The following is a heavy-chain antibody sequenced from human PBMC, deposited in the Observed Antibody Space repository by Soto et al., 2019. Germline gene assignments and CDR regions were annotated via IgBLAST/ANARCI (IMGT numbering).Heavy chain of an antibody. D-gene: IGHD1-26*01. CDR1: GYTFTDYD. CDR3: ARFVRHQLPTIDY. CDR2: MNPSSGYT. V-gene: IGHV1-8*01. Sequence: QVQLVRSGAEVKKPGASVRVSCKASGYTFTDYDINWVRLATGQGLEWMGWMNPSSGYTGYAQKFQGRVTMTWDTSISTAYMELSSLTSADTAVYYCARFVRHQLPTIDYWGQGALVTVSS. J-gene: IGHJ4*02.